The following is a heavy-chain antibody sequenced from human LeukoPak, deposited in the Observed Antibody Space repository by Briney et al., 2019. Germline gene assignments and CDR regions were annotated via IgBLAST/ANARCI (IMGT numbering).Heavy chain of an antibody. CDR2: ISGSGNIT. Sequence: GGSLRLSCVVSGFTFSSYVISWVRQAPGKGLEWVSSISGSGNITYYADSVKGRFTISRDNSKNALYLQMNSLRAEDAAVYYCAKSPRGYNWNYDYWGQGTLVTVSP. D-gene: IGHD1-7*01. J-gene: IGHJ4*02. CDR1: GFTFSSYV. CDR3: AKSPRGYNWNYDY. V-gene: IGHV3-23*01.